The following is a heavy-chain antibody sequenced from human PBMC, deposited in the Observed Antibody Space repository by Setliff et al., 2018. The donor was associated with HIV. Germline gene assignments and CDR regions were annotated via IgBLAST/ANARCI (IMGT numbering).Heavy chain of an antibody. CDR3: ARDRGSYNLWSGLARGDNWFDP. J-gene: IGHJ5*02. D-gene: IGHD3-16*01. V-gene: IGHV4-59*01. CDR1: GASISTYY. CDR2: IFYSGSS. Sequence: SETLSLICTVSGASISTYYRSWIRQPPGKGLEWIGYIFYSGSSNYNPSPKSRVTMSVDTSKNQFSLSLTSVTAADTAVYYCARDRGSYNLWSGLARGDNWFDPWGQGTLSPSPQ.